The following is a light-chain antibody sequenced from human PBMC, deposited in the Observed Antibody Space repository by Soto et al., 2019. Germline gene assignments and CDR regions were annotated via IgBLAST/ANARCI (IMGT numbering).Light chain of an antibody. J-gene: IGKJ1*01. Sequence: DIQMTQSPSTLSASVGDRVTITCRASQSIGSFLAWYQQKPGKTPKLLIYKASILEGGVPSSFNASRSWTEFTLTISSLQPEYFATYSRQKYESYWTFGQGTKVDMK. CDR1: QSIGSF. CDR2: KAS. CDR3: QKYESYWT. V-gene: IGKV1-5*03.